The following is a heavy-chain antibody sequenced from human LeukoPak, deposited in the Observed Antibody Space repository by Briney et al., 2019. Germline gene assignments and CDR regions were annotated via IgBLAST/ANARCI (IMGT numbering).Heavy chain of an antibody. J-gene: IGHJ4*02. CDR3: ARDYFGSGSYFDS. CDR1: GYTFTAYY. CDR2: INPNTGGA. D-gene: IGHD3-10*01. Sequence: ASVKVSCKASGYTFTAYYLLWVRQAPGQGLEWMGWINPNTGGANYAQKFQGRVTMTRDTSISTAYMELSRLRSDDTAMYYCARDYFGSGSYFDSWSQGTLDTVSS. V-gene: IGHV1-2*02.